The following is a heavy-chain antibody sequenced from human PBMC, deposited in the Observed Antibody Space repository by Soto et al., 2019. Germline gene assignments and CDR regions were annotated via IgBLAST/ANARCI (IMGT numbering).Heavy chain of an antibody. CDR3: ARGTAVAGEKIFXS. CDR2: ISAYNGNT. V-gene: IGHV1-18*01. J-gene: IGHJ4*02. Sequence: ASVKVSCKASGYTFTSYVISWVRQAPGQGLEWMGWISAYNGNTNYAQKLQGRVTMTTDTSTSTAYMELRSLRSDDTAVYYCARGTAVAGEKIFXSWGQGPLVXVS. D-gene: IGHD6-19*01. CDR1: GYTFTSYV.